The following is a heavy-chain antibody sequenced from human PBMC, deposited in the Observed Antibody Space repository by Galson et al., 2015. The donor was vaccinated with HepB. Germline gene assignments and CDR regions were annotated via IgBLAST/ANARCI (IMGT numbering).Heavy chain of an antibody. CDR2: INAGNGNT. V-gene: IGHV1-3*01. Sequence: SVKVSCKASGYTFTSYTLHWVRQAPGQRLEWMGWINAGNGNTKYSQRFQGRVTITRDTSASTAYMELSSLRSEDTAVYYCAGDPYCSSTSCYDNWFDPWGLRTLVTVSS. J-gene: IGHJ5*02. D-gene: IGHD2-2*01. CDR1: GYTFTSYT. CDR3: AGDPYCSSTSCYDNWFDP.